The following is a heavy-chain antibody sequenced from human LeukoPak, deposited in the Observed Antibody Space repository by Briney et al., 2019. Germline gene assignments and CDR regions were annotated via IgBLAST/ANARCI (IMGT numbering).Heavy chain of an antibody. CDR1: GYSISSGCY. V-gene: IGHV4-61*01. J-gene: IGHJ3*02. Sequence: SETLSLTCTVSGYSISSGCYWGWIRQPPGKGLEWIGYIYYSGSTNYNPSLKSRVTISVDTSKNQFSLKLSSVTAADTAVYYCARGNLGATMSAFDIWGQGTMVTVSS. D-gene: IGHD1-26*01. CDR2: IYYSGST. CDR3: ARGNLGATMSAFDI.